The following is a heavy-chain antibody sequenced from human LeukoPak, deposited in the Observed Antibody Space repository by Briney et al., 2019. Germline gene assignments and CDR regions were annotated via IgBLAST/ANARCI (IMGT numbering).Heavy chain of an antibody. J-gene: IGHJ6*04. V-gene: IGHV4-61*01. CDR2: IYYSGST. Sequence: PSETLSLTCTVSGGSVSSGSYYWSWTRQPPGKGLEWIGYIYYSGSTNYNPSLKSRVTISVDTSKNQFSLKLSSVTAADTAVYYCASPYSSNWYSPYYYYGMDVWGKGTTVTVSS. CDR3: ASPYSSNWYSPYYYYGMDV. D-gene: IGHD6-13*01. CDR1: GGSVSSGSYY.